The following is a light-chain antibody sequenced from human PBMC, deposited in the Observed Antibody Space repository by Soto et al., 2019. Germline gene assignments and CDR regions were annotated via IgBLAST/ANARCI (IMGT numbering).Light chain of an antibody. CDR1: QDIRSN. CDR3: QHYNTYPWT. Sequence: AIQMTQSPSSLSASVGDRVTITCRASQDIRSNLRWYQQKPGKAPKPLIYAASSLQSGVPATFSGSGSGTDFTLTISSLQPEDFATYYCQHYNTYPWTFGHGTKVDIK. V-gene: IGKV1-6*01. CDR2: AAS. J-gene: IGKJ1*01.